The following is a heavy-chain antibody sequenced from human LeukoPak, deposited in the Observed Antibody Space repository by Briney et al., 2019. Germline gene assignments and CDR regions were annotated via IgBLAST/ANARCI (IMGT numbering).Heavy chain of an antibody. J-gene: IGHJ4*02. CDR2: INHGGST. D-gene: IGHD2-15*01. CDR1: GGSFSNYD. CDR3: ARPYCSAGNCYSNFDS. V-gene: IGHV4-34*01. Sequence: SETLSLTCAVYGGSFSNYDWSWIRQPPGKGLEWIGEINHGGSTNYNPSLKSRVTISVDTSKKQFSLKLSSVTAADTAVYYCARPYCSAGNCYSNFDSWGQGTLVTVSS.